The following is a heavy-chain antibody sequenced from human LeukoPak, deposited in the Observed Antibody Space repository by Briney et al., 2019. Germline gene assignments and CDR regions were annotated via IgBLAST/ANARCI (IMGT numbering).Heavy chain of an antibody. J-gene: IGHJ5*02. D-gene: IGHD2/OR15-2a*01. CDR2: ISGSGGNT. V-gene: IGHV3-23*01. CDR1: GFTFTTYG. CDR3: ARGKTSQNIVTRKTYNWFDP. Sequence: AGTLRLSCAASGFTFTTYGMAWVRQAPGKGLEWVSAISGSGGNTYYADSVKGRFTISRDNAKNSLYLQMKSLRAEDTAVYYCARGKTSQNIVTRKTYNWFDPWGQGTLVTVSS.